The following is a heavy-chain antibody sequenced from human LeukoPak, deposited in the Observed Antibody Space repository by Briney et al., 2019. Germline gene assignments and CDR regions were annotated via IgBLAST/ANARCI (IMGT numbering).Heavy chain of an antibody. Sequence: GGSLRLPCTASGFSFGDYAMTWVREAPGKGLELLGFIRSNTFGGSTEYAASVQGRFTISRDDSKSVAYLEMNSLKTEDTAVYFCSRGANGIAATGRSEDYWGQGTRVIVTS. CDR1: GFSFGDYA. D-gene: IGHD6-13*01. J-gene: IGHJ4*02. V-gene: IGHV3-49*04. CDR2: IRSNTFGGST. CDR3: SRGANGIAATGRSEDY.